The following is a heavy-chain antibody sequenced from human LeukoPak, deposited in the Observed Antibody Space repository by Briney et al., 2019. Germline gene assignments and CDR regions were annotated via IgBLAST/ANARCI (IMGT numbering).Heavy chain of an antibody. CDR2: ISSSSSTI. Sequence: PGGSLRLSCAASGFTFSSYSMNWVRQAPGKGLEWVSYISSSSSTIYYADSVKGRFTISRDNAKNSQYLQMNSLRDEDTAVYYCAREPFTYYYDSSGYSNWFDPWGQGTLVTVSS. CDR1: GFTFSSYS. CDR3: AREPFTYYYDSSGYSNWFDP. D-gene: IGHD3-22*01. J-gene: IGHJ5*02. V-gene: IGHV3-48*02.